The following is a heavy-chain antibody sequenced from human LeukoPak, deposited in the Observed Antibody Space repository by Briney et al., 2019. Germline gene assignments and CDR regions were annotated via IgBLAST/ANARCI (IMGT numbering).Heavy chain of an antibody. J-gene: IGHJ4*02. CDR2: IGTAGDT. CDR3: AREGWEVRGVIN. Sequence: GGSLRLSCAASGFTFSSYDMHWVRQAPGKGLEWVSGIGTAGDTYYPGSVKGRFTVSRENAKNSLYLQMNSLRAEDTALYYCAREGWEVRGVINWGQGTLVTVSS. D-gene: IGHD3-10*01. CDR1: GFTFSSYD. V-gene: IGHV3-13*04.